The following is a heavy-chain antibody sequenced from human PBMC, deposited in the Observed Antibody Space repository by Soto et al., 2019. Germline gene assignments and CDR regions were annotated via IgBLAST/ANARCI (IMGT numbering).Heavy chain of an antibody. CDR3: ARERPTSITIFGVVINYGMDV. Sequence: QVQLQESGPGLVKPSETLSLTCTVSGGSISSYYWSWIRQPAGKGLEWIGRIYTSGSTNYNPSPKSRVTMSVDTSKNQFSLKLSSVTAADTAVYYCARERPTSITIFGVVINYGMDVWGQGTTVTVSS. CDR1: GGSISSYY. D-gene: IGHD3-3*01. J-gene: IGHJ6*02. V-gene: IGHV4-4*07. CDR2: IYTSGST.